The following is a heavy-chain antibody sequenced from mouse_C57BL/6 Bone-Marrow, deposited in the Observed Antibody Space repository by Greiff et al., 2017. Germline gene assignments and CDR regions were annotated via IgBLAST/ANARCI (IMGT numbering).Heavy chain of an antibody. Sequence: EVQLVESGGGLVKPGGSLTLSCAASGFTFSSYAMSWVRQTPEKRLEWVATISDGGSYTYYPANVKGRFTISRDNAKNNLYLQMSHLKSEDTAMYYCARDRGLYWGQGTLVTVSA. CDR2: ISDGGSYT. D-gene: IGHD3-3*01. CDR3: ARDRGLY. V-gene: IGHV5-4*01. CDR1: GFTFSSYA. J-gene: IGHJ3*01.